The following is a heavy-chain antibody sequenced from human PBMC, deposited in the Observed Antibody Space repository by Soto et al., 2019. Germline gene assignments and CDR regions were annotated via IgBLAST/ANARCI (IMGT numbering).Heavy chain of an antibody. V-gene: IGHV3-33*01. CDR2: IWYDGSNK. Sequence: QVQLVESGGGVVQPGRSLRLSCAASGFTFSSYGMHWVRQAPGKGLEWVAVIWYDGSNKYYADSVKGRFTISRDNSRTTLDLQLSGLRAEDTAVYYCVRDIASTVPPTYYFDCWGQGTLVTVSS. J-gene: IGHJ4*02. CDR1: GFTFSSYG. D-gene: IGHD4-17*01. CDR3: VRDIASTVPPTYYFDC.